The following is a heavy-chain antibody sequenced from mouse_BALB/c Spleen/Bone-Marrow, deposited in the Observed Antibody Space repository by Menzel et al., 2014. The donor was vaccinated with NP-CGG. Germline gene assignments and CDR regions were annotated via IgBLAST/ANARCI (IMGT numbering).Heavy chain of an antibody. CDR2: IRNKAYDYTT. CDR3: ARFPMDY. CDR1: GFTFTDSY. Sequence: VKLMESGGGLVQPGGSLRLSCTTSGFTFTDSYMSWVRQPPGKALEWLGFIRNKAYDYTTEYSASVKGRFTISRDSSQSILYLQMNPLRPEDSAAYYCARFPMDYWGQGTSVTVSS. J-gene: IGHJ4*01. V-gene: IGHV7-3*02.